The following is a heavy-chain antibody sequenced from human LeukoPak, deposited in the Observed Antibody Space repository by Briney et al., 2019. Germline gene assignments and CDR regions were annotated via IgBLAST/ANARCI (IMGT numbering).Heavy chain of an antibody. CDR1: GYTFTSYG. V-gene: IGHV1-18*01. Sequence: GASVKVSCKASGYTFTSYGISWVRQAPGQGLEWMGWISAYNGNTNYAQKLQGRVTMTTDTSTSTAYMELRSLRSDDTAVYYCARGGYCGSTSCQALDNFDYWGQGTLVTVSS. CDR2: ISAYNGNT. J-gene: IGHJ4*02. D-gene: IGHD2-2*03. CDR3: ARGGYCGSTSCQALDNFDY.